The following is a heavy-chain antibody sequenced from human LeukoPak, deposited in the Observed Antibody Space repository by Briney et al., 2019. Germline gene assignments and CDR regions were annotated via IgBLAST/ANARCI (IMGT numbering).Heavy chain of an antibody. D-gene: IGHD3-22*01. CDR2: ISGSGGRT. V-gene: IGHV3-23*01. Sequence: GGSLRLSCAASEFTFSSFAMSWVRQAPGKGLEWVSHISGSGGRTFYADSVKGRFTISRDNSKNTLYLQMDSLRAEDTAIYYCAKVITMTPGDYWGQGTLVTVSS. CDR3: AKVITMTPGDY. CDR1: EFTFSSFA. J-gene: IGHJ4*02.